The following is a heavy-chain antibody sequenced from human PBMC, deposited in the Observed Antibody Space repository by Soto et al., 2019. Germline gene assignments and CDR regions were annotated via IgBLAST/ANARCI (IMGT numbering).Heavy chain of an antibody. CDR1: GGSFSGYY. D-gene: IGHD3-3*01. CDR3: ASRVRITIFGVFRHWFDP. V-gene: IGHV4-34*01. Sequence: QVQLQQWGAGLLKPSETLSLTCAVYGGSFSGYYWSCIRQPPGKGLEWIGEINHSGSTNYNPSLKSLFTLALDTSMNQFALKLSSVTAADTAVYYFASRVRITIFGVFRHWFDPWVQGTLVTVSS. CDR2: INHSGST. J-gene: IGHJ5*02.